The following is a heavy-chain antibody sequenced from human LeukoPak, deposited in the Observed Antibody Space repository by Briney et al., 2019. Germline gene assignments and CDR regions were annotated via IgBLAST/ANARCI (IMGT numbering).Heavy chain of an antibody. CDR1: GYSISSGYY. V-gene: IGHV4-38-2*01. D-gene: IGHD2-2*02. J-gene: IGHJ3*02. CDR3: ARAADGRYQLLYGAFDI. Sequence: SETLSLTCAVSGYSISSGYYWGWIRQPPGKGLEWIGSIYHSGSTYYNPSLKSRVTISVDTSKNQFSLKLSSVTAADTAVYYCARAADGRYQLLYGAFDIWGQGTMVTVSS. CDR2: IYHSGST.